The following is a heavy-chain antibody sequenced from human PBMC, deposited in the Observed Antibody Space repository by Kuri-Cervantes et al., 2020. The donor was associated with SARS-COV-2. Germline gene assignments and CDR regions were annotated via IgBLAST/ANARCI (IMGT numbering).Heavy chain of an antibody. V-gene: IGHV1-69*04. Sequence: SVKVSCKASGGTLSTYTVTWVRQAPGQGLEWMGRIIPVLRVENYAQKFQGRVTITADKSTNTAYMELTSLRSEDTAVYYCARDSEFTRDAFEIWGQGTRVTVSS. J-gene: IGHJ3*02. CDR2: IIPVLRVE. CDR1: GGTLSTYT. CDR3: ARDSEFTRDAFEI.